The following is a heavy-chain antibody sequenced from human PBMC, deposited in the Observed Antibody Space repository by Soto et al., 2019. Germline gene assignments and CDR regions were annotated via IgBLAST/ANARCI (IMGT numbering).Heavy chain of an antibody. Sequence: SQTLSLTCAIFGDSVSSNSASWNWIRQSPSRGLEWLGRTYYKSNWYNDCAVSVKSRITINPDTSKNQFSLQLNSVTPEDTAVYYCARDGGSGPDYWGQGTLVTVSS. CDR2: TYYKSNWYN. J-gene: IGHJ4*02. CDR1: GDSVSSNSAS. D-gene: IGHD3-16*01. V-gene: IGHV6-1*01. CDR3: ARDGGSGPDY.